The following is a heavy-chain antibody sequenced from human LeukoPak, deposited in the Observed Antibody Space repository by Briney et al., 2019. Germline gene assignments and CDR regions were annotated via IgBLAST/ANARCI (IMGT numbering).Heavy chain of an antibody. D-gene: IGHD3-3*01. CDR1: GGSISSSSYY. CDR2: IYYSGST. J-gene: IGHJ5*02. Sequence: SETLSLTCTVSGGSISSSSYYWGWLRQPPGTGLEWLGSIYYSGSTYYNPSLKSRVTICVNKTKNHFSLKLSSVTAADTAVYYCARAGSYYDFWSGYYTTTWFDPWGQGTLVTVSS. V-gene: IGHV4-39*02. CDR3: ARAGSYYDFWSGYYTTTWFDP.